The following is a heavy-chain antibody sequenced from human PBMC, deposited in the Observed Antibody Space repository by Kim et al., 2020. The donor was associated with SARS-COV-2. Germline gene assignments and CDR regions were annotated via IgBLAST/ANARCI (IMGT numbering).Heavy chain of an antibody. D-gene: IGHD2-15*01. J-gene: IGHJ6*02. V-gene: IGHV3-30*04. CDR3: ARANGGNYYYGMGV. CDR2: ISYDGSNK. CDR1: GFTFSSYA. Sequence: GGSLRLSCAASGFTFSSYAMHWVRQAPGKGLEWVAVISYDGSNKYYADSVKGRFTISRDNSKNTLYLQMNSLRAEDTAVYYCARANGGNYYYGMGVWGQGTTVTVSS.